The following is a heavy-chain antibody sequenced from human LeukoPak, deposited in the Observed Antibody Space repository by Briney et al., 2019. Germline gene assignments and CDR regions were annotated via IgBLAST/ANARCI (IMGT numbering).Heavy chain of an antibody. Sequence: GGSLRLSCAASGFMFSHDWMTWVRQAPGKGLEWVANIKQDGSEKNYVDSVKGRFTISRDNAKNSLYLQMNSLRAEDTAVYYCARDFPPTDFYDSTIYYDGLDIWGQGTMVTFSS. D-gene: IGHD3-22*01. J-gene: IGHJ3*02. CDR3: ARDFPPTDFYDSTIYYDGLDI. V-gene: IGHV3-7*01. CDR1: GFMFSHDW. CDR2: IKQDGSEK.